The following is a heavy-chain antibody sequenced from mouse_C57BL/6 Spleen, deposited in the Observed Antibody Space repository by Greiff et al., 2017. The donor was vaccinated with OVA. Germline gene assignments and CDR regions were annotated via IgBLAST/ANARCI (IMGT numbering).Heavy chain of an antibody. Sequence: QVQLQQPGAELVKPGASVKLSCKASGYTFTSYWMHWVKQRPGQGLEWIGMIHPNSGSTNYNEKFKSKATLTVDKSSSTAYMQLSSLTSEDSAVYGGERRRPPDWYFGVWGTGATVTVA. V-gene: IGHV1-64*01. CDR1: GYTFTSYW. CDR2: IHPNSGST. J-gene: IGHJ1*03. CDR3: ERRRPPDWYFGV.